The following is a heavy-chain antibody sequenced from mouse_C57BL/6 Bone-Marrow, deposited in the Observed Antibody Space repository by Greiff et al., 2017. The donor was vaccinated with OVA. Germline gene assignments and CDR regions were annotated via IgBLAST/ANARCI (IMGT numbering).Heavy chain of an antibody. J-gene: IGHJ1*03. CDR2: IYPGSGST. V-gene: IGHV1-55*01. CDR3: ARFWCVGSHWYFDV. CDR1: GYTFTSYW. Sequence: QVQLQQPGAELVKPGASVKMSCKASGYTFTSYWITWVKQRPGQGLEWIGDIYPGSGSTNYNEKFKSKATLTVDTSSSTAYMQLSSLTSEDSAVYFCARFWCVGSHWYFDVWGTGTTVTVSS. D-gene: IGHD1-1*01.